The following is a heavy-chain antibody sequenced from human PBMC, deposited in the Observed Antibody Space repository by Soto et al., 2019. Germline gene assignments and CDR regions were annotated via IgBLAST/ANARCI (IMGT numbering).Heavy chain of an antibody. CDR2: INHSGST. CDR3: ARGRHLYYYDSTGRWFDP. V-gene: IGHV4-34*01. D-gene: IGHD3-22*01. CDR1: GGSFSGYY. J-gene: IGHJ5*02. Sequence: SETLSLTCAVYGGSFSGYYLSWIRQPPGKGLEWIGEINHSGSTNYNPSLKSRVTISVDTSKNQFSLKLSSVTAADTAVYYCARGRHLYYYDSTGRWFDPWGQGTLVTVYS.